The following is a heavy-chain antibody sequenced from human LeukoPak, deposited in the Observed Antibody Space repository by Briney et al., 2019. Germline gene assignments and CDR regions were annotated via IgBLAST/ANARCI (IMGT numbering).Heavy chain of an antibody. CDR2: INHSGST. CDR3: ASGRYSSGWYYFDY. Sequence: SETLSLTCAVYGGSFSGYYWSWIRQPPGKGLEWIGEINHSGSTNYNPSLKSRVTISVDTSKNQFSLKLSPVTAADTAVYYCASGRYSSGWYYFDYWGQGTLVTVSS. D-gene: IGHD6-19*01. V-gene: IGHV4-34*01. CDR1: GGSFSGYY. J-gene: IGHJ4*02.